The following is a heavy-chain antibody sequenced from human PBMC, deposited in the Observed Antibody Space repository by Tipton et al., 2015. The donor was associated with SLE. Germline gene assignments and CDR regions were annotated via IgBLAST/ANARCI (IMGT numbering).Heavy chain of an antibody. Sequence: TLSLTCAVYGGSFSGYYWSWIRQPPGKGLEWIGEINHSGSTYYNPSPKSRVTISVDTSKNQFSLKLSSVTAADTAVYYCASDSSGYYYFDYWGQGTLVTISS. CDR2: INHSGST. CDR3: ASDSSGYYYFDY. J-gene: IGHJ4*02. V-gene: IGHV4-34*01. D-gene: IGHD3-22*01. CDR1: GGSFSGYY.